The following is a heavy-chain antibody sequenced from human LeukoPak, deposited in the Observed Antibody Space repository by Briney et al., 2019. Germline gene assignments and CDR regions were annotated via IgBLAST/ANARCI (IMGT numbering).Heavy chain of an antibody. CDR1: GFTFDDYA. V-gene: IGHV3-9*01. Sequence: GGSLRLSCAASGFTFDDYAMHWVRHAPGKGLEWVSGISWNSGSIGYADSVKGRFTISRDNAKNSLYLQMNSLRAEDTAMYYCARAQGPQPGPGGMDVWGQGTTVTVSS. J-gene: IGHJ6*02. CDR3: ARAQGPQPGPGGMDV. D-gene: IGHD5-18*01. CDR2: ISWNSGSI.